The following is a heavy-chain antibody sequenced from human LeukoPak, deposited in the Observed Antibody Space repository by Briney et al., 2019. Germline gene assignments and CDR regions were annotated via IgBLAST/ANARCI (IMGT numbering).Heavy chain of an antibody. V-gene: IGHV3-23*01. D-gene: IGHD6-19*01. J-gene: IGHJ4*02. Sequence: RPGGSLRLSCAASGFTFSTYAITWVRQGPRKGLQWVSAIRPDGVRRYYTESVRGRFTIFRDNSRDTVYLQVNSLRVEDTAVYYCSREQSGTRGWYTVDYWGQGTLVSVS. CDR3: SREQSGTRGWYTVDY. CDR1: GFTFSTYA. CDR2: IRPDGVRR.